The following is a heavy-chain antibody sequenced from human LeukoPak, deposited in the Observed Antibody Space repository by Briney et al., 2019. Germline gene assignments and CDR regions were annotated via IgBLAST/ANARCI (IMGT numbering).Heavy chain of an antibody. D-gene: IGHD1-26*01. CDR2: MKQDGTEK. CDR3: ARGVGATHFDY. J-gene: IGHJ4*02. CDR1: GFTFSSYW. V-gene: IGHV3-7*04. Sequence: PGGSLRLSCAASGFTFSSYWMSWVRQAPGKGLEWVAIMKQDGTEKYYVDSVKGRFTISRDNAKNSLYLQMNSLRAEDTAVYYCARGVGATHFDYWGQGTLVTVSS.